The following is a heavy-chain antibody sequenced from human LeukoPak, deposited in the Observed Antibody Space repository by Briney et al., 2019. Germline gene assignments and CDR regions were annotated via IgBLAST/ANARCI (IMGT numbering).Heavy chain of an antibody. D-gene: IGHD5-18*01. Sequence: GGSLRLSCAASGFTFSSYAMSWVRQAPGKGLEWVSAISGSGGSTYYADSVKGRFTISRDNSKNKLYLQMNSLRAEDTAVYYCAKDVAMVTDYDYWGQGTLVTVSS. CDR2: ISGSGGST. CDR3: AKDVAMVTDYDY. J-gene: IGHJ4*02. CDR1: GFTFSSYA. V-gene: IGHV3-23*01.